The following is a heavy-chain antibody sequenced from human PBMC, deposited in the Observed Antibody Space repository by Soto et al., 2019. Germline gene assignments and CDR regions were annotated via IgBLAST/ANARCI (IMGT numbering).Heavy chain of an antibody. CDR3: AIEGDGYNSDYCDY. J-gene: IGHJ4*02. CDR1: VGTFSSYA. V-gene: IGHV1-69*06. Sequence: QVQLVQSGAEVKKPGSSVKVSCKASVGTFSSYAISWVRQAPGQGLEWMGGIIPIFGTANYAQKFQGRVTITADRSTSTAYMELSSLRSEDTAVYYWAIEGDGYNSDYCDYWGQGPLVTVSS. CDR2: IIPIFGTA. D-gene: IGHD5-12*01.